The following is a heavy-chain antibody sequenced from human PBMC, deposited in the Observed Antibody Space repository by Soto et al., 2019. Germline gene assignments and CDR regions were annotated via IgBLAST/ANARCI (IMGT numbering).Heavy chain of an antibody. CDR1: GFTFRDYH. Sequence: QVQLVESGGGLVKPGGSLRLSCAASGFTFRDYHMSWIRQAPGKGLEWLSYISSSGSTIYYADSVRGRFTISRDNAKNSLSLQINSLRAEDTAVYYCARVETGYRYGYYYYYNMDVWGKGTTVTVSS. V-gene: IGHV3-11*01. CDR3: ARVETGYRYGYYYYYNMDV. J-gene: IGHJ6*03. CDR2: ISSSGSTI. D-gene: IGHD5-18*01.